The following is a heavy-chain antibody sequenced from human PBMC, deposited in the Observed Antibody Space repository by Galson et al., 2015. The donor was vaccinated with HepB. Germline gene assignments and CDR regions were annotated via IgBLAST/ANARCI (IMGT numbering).Heavy chain of an antibody. CDR3: VKGLHNTVFGVDTLFDY. J-gene: IGHJ4*02. D-gene: IGHD3-3*01. Sequence: SLRLSCAASGFSFSNYAMSWVRQAPGKGLEWVSTISGNGNNRYYADSVKGRFTISRDNSRNKYTVFLQMNSLRAEDTAVFYCVKGLHNTVFGVDTLFDYWGQGTLVAVSS. CDR1: GFSFSNYA. CDR2: ISGNGNNR. V-gene: IGHV3-23*01.